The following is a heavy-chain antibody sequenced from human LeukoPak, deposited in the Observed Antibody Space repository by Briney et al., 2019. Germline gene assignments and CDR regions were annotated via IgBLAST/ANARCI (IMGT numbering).Heavy chain of an antibody. CDR3: ARSGIVATIGEDYYYYGMDV. V-gene: IGHV1-69*13. D-gene: IGHD5-12*01. Sequence: SVKVSCKASGGTFSSYAISWVRQAPGRGLEWMGGIIPIFGTENYAQKFQGKVTITADESTSTAYMELSSLRSEDTAVYYCARSGIVATIGEDYYYYGMDVWGKGTTVTVSS. J-gene: IGHJ6*04. CDR1: GGTFSSYA. CDR2: IIPIFGTE.